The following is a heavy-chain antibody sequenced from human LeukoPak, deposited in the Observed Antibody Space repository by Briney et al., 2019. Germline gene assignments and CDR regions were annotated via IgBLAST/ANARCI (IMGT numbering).Heavy chain of an antibody. CDR3: VRAIGYVLTGYFDY. Sequence: ASVKVSCKASGYTFTSYYMHLLRQAPGQGLEWMGIINPSGGSTSYAQKFQGRVTMTRDTSTSTVYVELSSLRSEDTAQDCCVRAIGYVLTGYFDYWGQGTLVTVSS. CDR2: INPSGGST. V-gene: IGHV1-46*03. J-gene: IGHJ4*02. D-gene: IGHD5-18*01. CDR1: GYTFTSYY.